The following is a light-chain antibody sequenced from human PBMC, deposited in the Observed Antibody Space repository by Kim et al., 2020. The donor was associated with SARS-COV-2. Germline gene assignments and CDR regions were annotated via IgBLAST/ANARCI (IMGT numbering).Light chain of an antibody. Sequence: SYELTQPPSVSVSPGQTARITCSGDALPKKYAYWYQQKSGQAPVLVIYEDTKRPSGIPERFSGSSPGTTATLTISGAQVEDEADYYCYSTDSSGNLRVFGGGTKLTVL. V-gene: IGLV3-10*01. CDR1: ALPKKY. J-gene: IGLJ3*02. CDR3: YSTDSSGNLRV. CDR2: EDT.